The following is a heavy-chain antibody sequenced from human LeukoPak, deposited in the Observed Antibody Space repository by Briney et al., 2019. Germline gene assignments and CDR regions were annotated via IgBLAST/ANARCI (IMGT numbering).Heavy chain of an antibody. D-gene: IGHD7-27*01. J-gene: IGHJ2*01. Sequence: GGSLRLSCAASGFTFSTYEMNWVRQAPGKGLEWVSYISSSGSTIYYADSVKGRFTISRDNAKNSLYLLMNSLRAEDTAVYYCAKDSTGDHWYFDLWGRGTLVTVSS. CDR3: AKDSTGDHWYFDL. CDR2: ISSSGSTI. V-gene: IGHV3-48*03. CDR1: GFTFSTYE.